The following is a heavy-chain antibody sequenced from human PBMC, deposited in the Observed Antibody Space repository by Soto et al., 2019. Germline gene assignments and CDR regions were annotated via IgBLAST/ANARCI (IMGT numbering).Heavy chain of an antibody. J-gene: IGHJ4*02. D-gene: IGHD3-16*01. Sequence: DSVKGRFTISRDNSKNTLYPQMNSLRAEDTAVYYCARGRDYLGGDFDYWGQGTLVTVSS. V-gene: IGHV3-30*01. CDR3: ARGRDYLGGDFDY.